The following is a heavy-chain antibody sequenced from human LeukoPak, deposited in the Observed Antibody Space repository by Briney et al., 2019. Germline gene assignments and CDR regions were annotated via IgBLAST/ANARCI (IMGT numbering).Heavy chain of an antibody. V-gene: IGHV1-69*01. CDR3: ARRDSPARAFDI. CDR1: GGTFSSYA. Sequence: SVKVSCKASGGTFSSYAISWVRQAPGQGLEWMGGIIPIFGTANYAQKFQGRVTITADESTGTAYMELSSLRSEDTAVYYCARRDSPARAFDIWGQGTMVTVSS. J-gene: IGHJ3*02. CDR2: IIPIFGTA. D-gene: IGHD3-22*01.